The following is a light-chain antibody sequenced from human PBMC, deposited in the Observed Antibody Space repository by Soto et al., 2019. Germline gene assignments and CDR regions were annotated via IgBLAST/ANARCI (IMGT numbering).Light chain of an antibody. J-gene: IGLJ1*01. CDR1: SSDVGGYNY. V-gene: IGLV2-14*01. CDR2: EVN. Sequence: SVLTQPASLSGSPGPSITISCTGDSSDVGGYNYVSWYQQHPGKAPRLTVYEVNNRPSGVSDRFSGSKSGSTASLAISGLQAEDEADYYCSSYTSGTTPYVFGTGTKVTVL. CDR3: SSYTSGTTPYV.